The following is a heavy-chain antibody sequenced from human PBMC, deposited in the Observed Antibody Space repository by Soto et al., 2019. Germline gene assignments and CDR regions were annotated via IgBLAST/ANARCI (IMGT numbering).Heavy chain of an antibody. CDR3: ARRGSDYHTGRGFAETMDV. J-gene: IGHJ6*02. CDR1: GYIFTGYG. D-gene: IGHD3-10*01. V-gene: IGHV1-18*04. Sequence: ASVKVSCKASGYIFTGYGISWVRQAPGQGLEWMGWISPYNGHTEFAQRLQGRLTLTTDTSTSTAFMELSHLRSDDTAVYYCARRGSDYHTGRGFAETMDVWGQGTTVT. CDR2: ISPYNGHT.